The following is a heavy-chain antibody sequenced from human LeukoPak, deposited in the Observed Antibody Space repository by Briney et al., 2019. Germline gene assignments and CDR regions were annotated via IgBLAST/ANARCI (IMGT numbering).Heavy chain of an antibody. J-gene: IGHJ4*02. CDR1: GDSISGYY. V-gene: IGHV4-59*03. CDR2: SFYSGST. D-gene: IGHD5-12*01. Sequence: PSETLSLTCTVSGDSISGYYLTWFRQSPGKGLEWLGFSFYSGSTNYNPSLKSRVTISVDTSKNQFSLTLSSVTAADTAVYYCAIRGESGYSHSWYTYWGQGTRVTVSS. CDR3: AIRGESGYSHSWYTY.